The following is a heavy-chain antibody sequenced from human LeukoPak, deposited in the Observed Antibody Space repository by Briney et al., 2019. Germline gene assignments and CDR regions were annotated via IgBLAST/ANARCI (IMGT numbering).Heavy chain of an antibody. CDR2: ISSGSSTI. CDR3: ARYGSSWSFDY. Sequence: PGGSLRLSCAASGFTFSNYNMNWVRQAPGKGLEWVSYISSGSSTIYSADSVKGRFTISRDNAKNSLYLQMNSLRAEGTAVYYCARYGSSWSFDYWGQGTLVTVSS. CDR1: GFTFSNYN. D-gene: IGHD6-13*01. J-gene: IGHJ4*02. V-gene: IGHV3-48*01.